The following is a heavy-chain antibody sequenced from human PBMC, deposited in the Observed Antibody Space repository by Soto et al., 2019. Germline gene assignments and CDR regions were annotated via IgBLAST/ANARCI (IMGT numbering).Heavy chain of an antibody. CDR1: GGSISGNGYY. Sequence: QVHLQESGPGLVKPSQTLSLTCAVSGGSISGNGYYWNWIRQHPGQGLEWIGYISYSGRTFYSPSLKSRVTTSLDTSKNQFSLKLSSVTAADTSIYYCARGSIFGVVLNAFEICGQGTMVAVSS. CDR2: ISYSGRT. V-gene: IGHV4-31*11. CDR3: ARGSIFGVVLNAFEI. J-gene: IGHJ3*02. D-gene: IGHD3-3*01.